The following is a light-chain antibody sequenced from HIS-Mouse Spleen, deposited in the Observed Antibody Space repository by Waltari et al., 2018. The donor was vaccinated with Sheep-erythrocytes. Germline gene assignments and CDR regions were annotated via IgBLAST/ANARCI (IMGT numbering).Light chain of an antibody. CDR2: QDS. J-gene: IGLJ2*01. CDR3: QAWDSSTVV. Sequence: SYELTQPPSVSVSPGQTASITCSGDKLGDKYACWYQQKPCQSPVLVIYQDSKRPSGITERFSGSNSGNTATLTISGTQAMDEADYYCQAWDSSTVVFGGGTKLTVL. CDR1: KLGDKY. V-gene: IGLV3-1*01.